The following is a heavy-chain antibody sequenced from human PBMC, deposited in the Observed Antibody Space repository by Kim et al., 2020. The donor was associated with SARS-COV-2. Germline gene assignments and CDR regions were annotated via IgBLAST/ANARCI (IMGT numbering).Heavy chain of an antibody. V-gene: IGHV1-69*13. CDR1: GGTFSSYA. CDR3: ARGPGMAPGLGWFDP. CDR2: IIPIFGTA. J-gene: IGHJ5*02. Sequence: SVKVSCKASGGTFSSYAISWVRQAPGQGLEWMGGIIPIFGTANYAQKFQGRVTITADESTSTAYMELSSLRSEDTAVYYCARGPGMAPGLGWFDPWGQGTLVTVSS. D-gene: IGHD5-12*01.